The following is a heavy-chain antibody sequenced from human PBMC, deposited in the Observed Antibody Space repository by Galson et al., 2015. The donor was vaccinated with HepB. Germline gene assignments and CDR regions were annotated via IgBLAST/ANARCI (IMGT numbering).Heavy chain of an antibody. CDR2: ISSNGGST. Sequence: SLRLSCAASGFTFSSYAMHWVRQAPGKGLEYVSAISSNGGSTYYADSVKGRFTISRDNSKNTLYLQMSSLRAEDTAVYYCVGYYDFWSGYQNWFDPWDQGTLVTVSS. V-gene: IGHV3-64D*06. J-gene: IGHJ5*02. CDR3: VGYYDFWSGYQNWFDP. CDR1: GFTFSSYA. D-gene: IGHD3-3*01.